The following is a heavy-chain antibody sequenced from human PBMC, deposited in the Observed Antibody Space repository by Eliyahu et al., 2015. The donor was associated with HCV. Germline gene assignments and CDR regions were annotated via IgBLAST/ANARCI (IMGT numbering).Heavy chain of an antibody. D-gene: IGHD6-6*01. CDR1: GFPFSSYA. CDR2: ISGSGGST. V-gene: IGHV3-23*01. Sequence: EVQLLESGGGLVQPGGSLRLSCAASGFPFSSYAXGWVRQAPGKGLEWVSAISGSGGSTYYADSVKGRFTISRDNSKNTLYLQMNSLRAEDTAVYYCAKGYSSSSKDYWGQGTLVTVSS. CDR3: AKGYSSSSKDY. J-gene: IGHJ4*02.